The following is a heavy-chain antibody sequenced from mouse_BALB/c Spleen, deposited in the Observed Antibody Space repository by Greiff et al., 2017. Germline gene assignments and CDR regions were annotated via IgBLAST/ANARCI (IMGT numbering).Heavy chain of an antibody. Sequence: VQLVESGPGLVAPSQSLSITCTVSGFSLTSYGVHWVRQPPGKGLEWLGVIWAGGSTNYNSALMSRLSISKDNSKSQVFLKMNSLQTDDTAMYYCAREDRYGGAMDYWGQGTSVTVSS. D-gene: IGHD1-1*01. V-gene: IGHV2-9*02. CDR3: AREDRYGGAMDY. J-gene: IGHJ4*01. CDR1: GFSLTSYG. CDR2: IWAGGST.